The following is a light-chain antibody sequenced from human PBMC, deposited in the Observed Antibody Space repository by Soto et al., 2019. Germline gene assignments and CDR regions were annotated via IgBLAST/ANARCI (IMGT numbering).Light chain of an antibody. CDR1: QTISSW. V-gene: IGKV1-5*03. CDR2: KAS. CDR3: QHYNSYSEA. J-gene: IGKJ1*01. Sequence: DVQMSQSPSTLSGSVGDRVTITCRASQTISSWLAWYQQKPGKAPKLLIYKASTLKSGVPSRFSGSGSGTEFTLTISSLQPVDFATYYCQHYNSYSEAFGQGTKVDI.